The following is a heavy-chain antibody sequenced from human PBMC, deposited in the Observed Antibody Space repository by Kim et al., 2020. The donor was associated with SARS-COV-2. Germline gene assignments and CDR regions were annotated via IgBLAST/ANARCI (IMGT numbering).Heavy chain of an antibody. D-gene: IGHD3-3*01. J-gene: IGHJ4*02. CDR2: I. CDR3: ARHTPMIMEGSD. Sequence: ISYADSVNGRFTISRDNAKNSLYLQLNNLRAEETAVYYCARHTPMIMEGSDWGQGSLVTVSS. V-gene: IGHV3-21*01.